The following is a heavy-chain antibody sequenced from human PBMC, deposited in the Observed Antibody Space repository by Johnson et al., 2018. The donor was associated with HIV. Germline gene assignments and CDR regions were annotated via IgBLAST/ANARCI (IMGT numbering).Heavy chain of an antibody. J-gene: IGHJ3*02. D-gene: IGHD7-27*01. V-gene: IGHV3-66*01. CDR1: GYSVTGYN. CDR2: IYTGSNSA. CDR3: ARAIGNWDAFDI. Sequence: MQLVESGGGLVQPGGSLRLSCAVSGYSVTGYNVNWVRQAPVKGLEWVSAIYTGSNSASYADSVKDRFTISRDSYKNAVYLQMNNLGAEDTAVYYCARAIGNWDAFDIWGQGTMVTVSS.